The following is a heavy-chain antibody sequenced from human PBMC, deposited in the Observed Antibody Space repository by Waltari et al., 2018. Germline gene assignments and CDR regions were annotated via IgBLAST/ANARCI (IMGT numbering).Heavy chain of an antibody. V-gene: IGHV3-30-3*01. J-gene: IGHJ6*02. CDR2: ISYDGSNK. CDR1: GFTFSSYA. Sequence: QVQLVESGGGVVQPGRSLRLSCAASGFTFSSYAMHWVRQAPGKGLEWVAVISYDGSNKYCADSGKGRFTISRDNSKNTLYLQMNSLRAEDTAVYYCARDQYGYSYGLYYYYGMDVWGQGTTVTVSS. D-gene: IGHD5-18*01. CDR3: ARDQYGYSYGLYYYYGMDV.